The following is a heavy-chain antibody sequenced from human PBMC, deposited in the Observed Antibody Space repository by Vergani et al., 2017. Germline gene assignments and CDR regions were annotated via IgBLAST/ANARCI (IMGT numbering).Heavy chain of an antibody. Sequence: QVQLQESGPGLVKPSQTLSLTCTVSGGSISSGLYYWSWIRRPPGKRLEWIGHIYYSGSTYYKSSLKSRVTISVDTSNNQFSLKLSSVTAADTAVYYCASEACSSTGCLYLGVAFDIWGQGTMVTVSS. V-gene: IGHV4-30-4*01. J-gene: IGHJ3*02. CDR1: GGSISSGLYY. D-gene: IGHD2-2*01. CDR3: ASEACSSTGCLYLGVAFDI. CDR2: IYYSGST.